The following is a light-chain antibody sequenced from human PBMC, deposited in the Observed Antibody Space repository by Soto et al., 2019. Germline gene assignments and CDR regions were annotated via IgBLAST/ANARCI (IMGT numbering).Light chain of an antibody. Sequence: DIQLTQSPSLLSASVGDRVTITCRASQDISSSLAWYQQKSGKAPKPLIYDASTLQSGVPSRFSGSGSGTEFSLTINSLQPEDFATYYCHQRSKWPLTFGGGTKVDIK. J-gene: IGKJ4*01. CDR2: DAS. V-gene: IGKV1-9*01. CDR1: QDISSS. CDR3: HQRSKWPLT.